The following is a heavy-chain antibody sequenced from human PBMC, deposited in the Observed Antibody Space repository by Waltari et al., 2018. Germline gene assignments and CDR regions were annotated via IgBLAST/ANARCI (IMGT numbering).Heavy chain of an antibody. D-gene: IGHD3-10*01. CDR2: IWYDGSNK. CDR1: GFTFSSYG. J-gene: IGHJ4*02. Sequence: QVQLVESGGGVVQPGRSLRLSCAASGFTFSSYGMHWVRQAPGKGLEWVAVIWYDGSNKYYADSVKCRFTISRDNSKNTLYLQMNSLRAEDTAMYYCAKYHYGSGSAPDYWGQGTLVTVSS. V-gene: IGHV3-30*18. CDR3: AKYHYGSGSAPDY.